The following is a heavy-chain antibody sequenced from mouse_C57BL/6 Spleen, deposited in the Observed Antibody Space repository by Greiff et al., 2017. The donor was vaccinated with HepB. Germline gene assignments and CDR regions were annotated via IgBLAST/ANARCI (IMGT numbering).Heavy chain of an antibody. CDR3: AKHEGSIPPYYAMDY. J-gene: IGHJ4*01. V-gene: IGHV2-9*01. CDR1: GFSLTSYG. D-gene: IGHD1-1*01. CDR2: IWGGGST. Sequence: VQLQQSGPGLVAPSQSLSITCTVSGFSLTSYGVDWVRQPPGKGLEWLGVIWGGGSTNYNSALMSRLSISKDNSQSQVFLKMNSLQTDDTAMYYCAKHEGSIPPYYAMDYWGQGTSVTVSS.